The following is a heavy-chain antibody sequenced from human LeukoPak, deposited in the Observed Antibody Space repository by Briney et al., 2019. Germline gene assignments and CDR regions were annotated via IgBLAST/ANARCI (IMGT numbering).Heavy chain of an antibody. Sequence: SVKVSCKASGGTFSSYAISWVRQAPGQGLEWMGRIIPILGIANYAQKFQGRVTITADKSTSTAYMELSSLRSEDTAVYYCARASRWGSQTNLDYWGQGTLVTVSS. CDR2: IIPILGIA. V-gene: IGHV1-69*04. J-gene: IGHJ4*02. CDR3: ARASRWGSQTNLDY. D-gene: IGHD7-27*01. CDR1: GGTFSSYA.